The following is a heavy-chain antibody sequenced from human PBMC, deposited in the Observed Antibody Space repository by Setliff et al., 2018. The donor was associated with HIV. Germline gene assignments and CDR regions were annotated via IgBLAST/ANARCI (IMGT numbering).Heavy chain of an antibody. V-gene: IGHV1-69*10. Sequence: GASVKVSCKASGGTFSSYAISWVRQAPGQGLEWMGGIIPILGIANYAQKFQGRVTITADKSTSTAYMELSSLTSDDTAVYYCAGPRGDEAFDVWGQGTMVTVS. CDR1: GGTFSSYA. CDR2: IIPILGIA. CDR3: AGPRGDEAFDV. J-gene: IGHJ3*01.